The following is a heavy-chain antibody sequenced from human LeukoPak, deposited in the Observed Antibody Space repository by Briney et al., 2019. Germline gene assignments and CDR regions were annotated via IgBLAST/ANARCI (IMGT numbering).Heavy chain of an antibody. D-gene: IGHD3-10*01. Sequence: PSETLSLTCSVSGGSISSTNYHWGWIRQPPGKGLEWIGSIYPSGSTHYNPSLKSRLTVSVDTSKNQVSLQLSSVTASDTAVYYCARHWRIMVRGAISHALDIWGQGTKVTVSS. CDR3: ARHWRIMVRGAISHALDI. CDR1: GGSISSTNYH. CDR2: IYPSGST. V-gene: IGHV4-39*01. J-gene: IGHJ3*02.